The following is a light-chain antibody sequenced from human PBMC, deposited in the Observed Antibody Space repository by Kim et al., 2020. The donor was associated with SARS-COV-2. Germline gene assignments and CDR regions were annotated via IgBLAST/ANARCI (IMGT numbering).Light chain of an antibody. V-gene: IGKV1D-16*01. Sequence: DIQMTQSPSSLSASVGDRVTITCRASQGISSWLAWYQQKPEKAPKCLIYAASSLQSGVPTRFSGSGSGTHFTLTINSLQPEDFATYYCQLYDNYPRTFGQGTKVDI. CDR3: QLYDNYPRT. CDR1: QGISSW. J-gene: IGKJ1*01. CDR2: AAS.